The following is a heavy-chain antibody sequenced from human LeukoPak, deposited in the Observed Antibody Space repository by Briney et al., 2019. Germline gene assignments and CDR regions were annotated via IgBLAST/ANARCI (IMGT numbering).Heavy chain of an antibody. CDR3: ARSAREYYYMDV. Sequence: SETLSLTCTVSGYSISSGYYWGWIRQPPGKGLEWIGSIYHSGSTYYNPSLKSRVTISVDTSKNQFSLKLSSVTAEDTAVYYCARSAREYYYMDVWGKGTTVTVSS. CDR1: GYSISSGYY. J-gene: IGHJ6*03. CDR2: IYHSGST. V-gene: IGHV4-38-2*02. D-gene: IGHD2-15*01.